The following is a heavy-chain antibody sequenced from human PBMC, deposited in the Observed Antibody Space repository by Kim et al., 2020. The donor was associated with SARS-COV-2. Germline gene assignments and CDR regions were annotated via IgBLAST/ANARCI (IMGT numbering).Heavy chain of an antibody. V-gene: IGHV3-11*05. CDR3: ARGRGYYYGSGSLFLDY. Sequence: VKGRFTISRDNAKNSLYLQMNSLRAEDTAVYYCARGRGYYYGSGSLFLDYWGQGTLVTVSS. J-gene: IGHJ4*02. D-gene: IGHD3-10*01.